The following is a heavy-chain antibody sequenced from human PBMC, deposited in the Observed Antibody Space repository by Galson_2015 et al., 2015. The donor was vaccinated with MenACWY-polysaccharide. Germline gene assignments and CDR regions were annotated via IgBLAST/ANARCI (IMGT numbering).Heavy chain of an antibody. V-gene: IGHV3-53*01. D-gene: IGHD6-19*01. J-gene: IGHJ4*02. CDR1: GFTVANYY. Sequence: SLRLSCAASGFTVANYYMSWVRQAPGKGLEWVSVIYTGGTTYYADSVQGRFTISRDNSKNTVYLQMNSLRVEDTAIYYCVSRPHSAVTAPFDYWGQGTLVTVSS. CDR2: IYTGGTT. CDR3: VSRPHSAVTAPFDY.